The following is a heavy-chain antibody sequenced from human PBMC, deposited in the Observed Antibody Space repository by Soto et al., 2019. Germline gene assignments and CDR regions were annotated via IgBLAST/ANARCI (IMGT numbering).Heavy chain of an antibody. Sequence: ASVKVSCKASGYTFTGYYMHWVRQAPGQGLEWMGWINPNSGGTNYAQKFQGWVTMTRDTSISTAYMELSRLRSDDTAVYYCARATSDGYDYYYYGMDVWSQGTTVTVS. J-gene: IGHJ6*02. CDR1: GYTFTGYY. CDR2: INPNSGGT. V-gene: IGHV1-2*04. CDR3: ARATSDGYDYYYYGMDV. D-gene: IGHD5-18*01.